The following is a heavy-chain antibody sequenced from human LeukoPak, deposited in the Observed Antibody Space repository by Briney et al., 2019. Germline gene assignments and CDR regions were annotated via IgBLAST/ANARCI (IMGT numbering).Heavy chain of an antibody. CDR2: ISYDGSNK. Sequence: PGGSLRLSCAAYGFTFSSYAMHWVRQAPGKGLEWVAAISYDGSNKYSADSVKGRSTISRDNSKNTLYLQMNSLRADDTAVYYCAGVDAAMPDAFVIWGQGTTVTVSS. D-gene: IGHD5-18*01. CDR1: GFTFSSYA. CDR3: AGVDAAMPDAFVI. J-gene: IGHJ3*02. V-gene: IGHV3-30*04.